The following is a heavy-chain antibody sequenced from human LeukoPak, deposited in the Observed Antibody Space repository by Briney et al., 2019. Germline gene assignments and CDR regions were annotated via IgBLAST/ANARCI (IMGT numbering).Heavy chain of an antibody. V-gene: IGHV1-69*05. CDR1: GGTFSSYA. J-gene: IGHJ4*02. CDR2: IIPIFGAA. Sequence: SVKVSCKASGGTFSSYAISWVRQAPGQGLEWMGGIIPIFGAANYAQKFQGRVTITTDESTSTAYMELSSLRSEDTAVYYCAREGSAGTSHWGQGTLVTVSS. D-gene: IGHD6-13*01. CDR3: AREGSAGTSH.